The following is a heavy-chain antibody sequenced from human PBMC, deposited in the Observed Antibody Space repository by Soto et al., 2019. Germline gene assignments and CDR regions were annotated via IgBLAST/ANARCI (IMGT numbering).Heavy chain of an antibody. Sequence: SETLSLTCTVSGDAISDYSWSWIRQPAGLGLEWIGRVYVAGGSNYNPSLKSRATISLDRSKNEFSLRLTSVTAADTAVYFCSRGAGPPWFDPWGQEILVTVSS. J-gene: IGHJ5*02. CDR1: GDAISDYS. CDR3: SRGAGPPWFDP. CDR2: VYVAGGS. V-gene: IGHV4-4*07.